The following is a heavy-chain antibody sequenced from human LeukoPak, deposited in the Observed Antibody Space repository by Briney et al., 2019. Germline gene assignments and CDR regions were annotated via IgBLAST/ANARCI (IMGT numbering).Heavy chain of an antibody. CDR2: IYNNRSP. Sequence: SETLSLTCTVSGASIRSHYWNWIRQTAGEGLEWIGRIYNNRSPDYNPSLKSRVTISVDTSKNQLSLKMTSVTVADTALYYCVRESVFGSRHYFDYWGHGILVTVSS. CDR1: GASIRSHY. J-gene: IGHJ4*01. CDR3: VRESVFGSRHYFDY. V-gene: IGHV4-4*07. D-gene: IGHD3-3*01.